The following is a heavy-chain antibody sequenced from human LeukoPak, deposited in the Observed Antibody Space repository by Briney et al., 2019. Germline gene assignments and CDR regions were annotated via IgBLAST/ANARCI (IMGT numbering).Heavy chain of an antibody. V-gene: IGHV4-59*11. J-gene: IGHJ3*02. CDR3: ARYIVSYPHDAFDI. CDR2: IYHSGST. Sequence: SETLSLTCTVSGGSISSHYWGWIRQPPGKGLEWIGSIYHSGSTYYNPSLKSRVTISVDTSKNQFSLKLSSVTAADTASYYCARYIVSYPHDAFDIWGQGTMVTVSS. CDR1: GGSISSHY. D-gene: IGHD1-26*01.